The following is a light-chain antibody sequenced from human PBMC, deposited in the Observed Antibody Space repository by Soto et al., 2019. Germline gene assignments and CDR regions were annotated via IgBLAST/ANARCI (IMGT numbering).Light chain of an antibody. CDR3: QQYYSYPLT. J-gene: IGKJ4*01. CDR2: KAS. CDR1: QSINSW. V-gene: IGKV1-5*03. Sequence: DIQMTQSPSTLSASVGDRVTITCRASQSINSWLAWYQQKPGKAPKLLMYKASSLESGVSSRFSGSGSGTEFTLTISSLQPDDFATYFCQQYYSYPLTFAGGTKVEIK.